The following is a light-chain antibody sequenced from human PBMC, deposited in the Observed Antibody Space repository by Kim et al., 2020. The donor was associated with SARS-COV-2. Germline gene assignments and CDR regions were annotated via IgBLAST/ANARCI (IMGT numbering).Light chain of an antibody. CDR2: LNSDGSH. CDR1: SRNSTIA. J-gene: IGLJ3*02. Sequence: AAFKLTCILGSRNSTIAIAWHQQQPEKGPRYVMNLNSDGSHNKGDGIPDRFSGSSSGAERYLTISSLQSEDEADYYCQTWGTGIWVFGGGTQLTVL. V-gene: IGLV4-69*01. CDR3: QTWGTGIWV.